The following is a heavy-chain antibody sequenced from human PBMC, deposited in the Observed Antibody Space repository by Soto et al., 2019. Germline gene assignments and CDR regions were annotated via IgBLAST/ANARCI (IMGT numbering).Heavy chain of an antibody. D-gene: IGHD2-2*01. CDR1: GFTFSTYA. V-gene: IGHV3-23*01. CDR3: AKDGCSSTSCYHFDS. CDR2: ISDSGGTA. Sequence: VGSLRLSCAASGFTFSTYAMSWVRQAPGKGLEWVSAISDSGGTAFHADPVKGRFTISRENSKSTLYLQMSGLRAEDTAVYYCAKDGCSSTSCYHFDSWGQGTLVTVSS. J-gene: IGHJ4*02.